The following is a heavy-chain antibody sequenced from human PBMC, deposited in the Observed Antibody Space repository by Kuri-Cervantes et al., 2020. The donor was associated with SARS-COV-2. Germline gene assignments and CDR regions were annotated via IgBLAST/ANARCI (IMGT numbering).Heavy chain of an antibody. Sequence: LSLTCAASGFTFSSYGMHWVRQAPGKGLEWVAVIWYDGSNKYYADSVKGRFTISRDNSKNTLYLQMNTLKTEDTAVFYCARDASYSGSYGSFQHWGQGTRVTCAS. CDR1: GFTFSSYG. CDR3: ARDASYSGSYGSFQH. J-gene: IGHJ1*01. V-gene: IGHV3-33*01. CDR2: IWYDGSNK. D-gene: IGHD1-26*01.